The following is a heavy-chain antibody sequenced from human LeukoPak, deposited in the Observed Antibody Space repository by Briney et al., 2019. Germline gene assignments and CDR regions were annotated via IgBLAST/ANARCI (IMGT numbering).Heavy chain of an antibody. CDR2: IYDNGYT. CDR1: GGSMSTYY. CDR3: ARRAFGGVIAANWFDP. J-gene: IGHJ5*02. Sequence: SETLSLTCTVSGGSMSTYYWSWIRQPPGKGLEWIGYIYDNGYTHYNPSLKSRVSISLDTSKSQFSLNLSAVTAADTAVYYCARRAFGGVIAANWFDPWGQGTLVTVSS. V-gene: IGHV4-59*08. D-gene: IGHD3-16*02.